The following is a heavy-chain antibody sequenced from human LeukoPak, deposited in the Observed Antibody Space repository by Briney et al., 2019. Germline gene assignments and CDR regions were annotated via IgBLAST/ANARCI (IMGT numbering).Heavy chain of an antibody. D-gene: IGHD1-26*01. Sequence: GGSLRLSCAASGFTFSSYAMSWVRQAPGKGLEWVSSISGSGGSTYYADSVKGRFTISRDNSKNTLYLQMNSMRAEDTAVYYCAKNVGRIVGATDYWGQGTLATVSS. CDR3: AKNVGRIVGATDY. J-gene: IGHJ4*02. V-gene: IGHV3-23*01. CDR2: ISGSGGST. CDR1: GFTFSSYA.